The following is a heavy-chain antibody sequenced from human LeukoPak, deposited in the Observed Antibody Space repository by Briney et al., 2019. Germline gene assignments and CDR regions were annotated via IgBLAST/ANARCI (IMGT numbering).Heavy chain of an antibody. CDR3: ARAGLNYGMDV. CDR1: GFTFSDYY. J-gene: IGHJ6*02. V-gene: IGHV3-11*06. CDR2: ISSSSNCT. Sequence: PGGSLRLSCAASGFTFSDYYMSWIRQAPGKGLEWVSYISSSSNCTNYADSVKGRFTISRDNAKNSLYLQMNSLRAEDTAVYYCARAGLNYGMDVWGQGTTVTVSS.